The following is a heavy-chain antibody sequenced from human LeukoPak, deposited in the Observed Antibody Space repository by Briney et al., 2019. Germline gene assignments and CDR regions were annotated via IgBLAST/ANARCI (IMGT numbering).Heavy chain of an antibody. CDR3: ARGELEGYCSGGSCFALPVDI. D-gene: IGHD2-15*01. Sequence: SETLSLTCTVSGGSISSYYWSWIRQPPGKGLEWIGYIYYSGSTNYNPFLKSRVTISVDTSKNQFSLKLSSVTAADTAVYYCARGELEGYCSGGSCFALPVDIWGQGTMVTVSS. J-gene: IGHJ3*02. CDR2: IYYSGST. CDR1: GGSISSYY. V-gene: IGHV4-59*08.